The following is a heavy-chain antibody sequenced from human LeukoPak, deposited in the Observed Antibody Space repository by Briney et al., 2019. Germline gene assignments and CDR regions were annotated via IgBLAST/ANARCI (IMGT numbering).Heavy chain of an antibody. J-gene: IGHJ6*03. D-gene: IGHD4-17*01. CDR2: IYHSGST. CDR1: GGSISSSNW. CDR3: ARRGDTGYYYYYYMDV. V-gene: IGHV4-4*02. Sequence: PSETLSLTCAVSGGSISSSNWWSWVRQPPGKGLEWIGEIYHSGSTNYNPSLKSRVTISVDKSKNQFSLKLSSVTAADTAVYYCARRGDTGYYYYYYMDVWGKGTTVTVSS.